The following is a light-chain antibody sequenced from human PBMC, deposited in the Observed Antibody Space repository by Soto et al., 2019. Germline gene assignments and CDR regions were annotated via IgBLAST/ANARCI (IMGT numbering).Light chain of an antibody. CDR3: QSYDRSLGYV. CDR2: GNS. V-gene: IGLV1-40*01. CDR1: SSNIGAGYD. J-gene: IGLJ1*01. Sequence: QSVLTQPPSVSGAPGQRVTISCTGSSSNIGAGYDVHWYQQLPGTAPKLLIYGNSNRPSGVPDRFSGSKSGTSASLAITGLQAEVEADYYCQSYDRSLGYVFGTGTKLTVL.